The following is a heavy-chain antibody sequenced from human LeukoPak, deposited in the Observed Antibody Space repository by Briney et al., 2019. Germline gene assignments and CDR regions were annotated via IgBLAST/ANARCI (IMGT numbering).Heavy chain of an antibody. CDR1: GGSISSYY. Sequence: SETLSLTCTVSGGSISSYYWSWIRQPAGKGLEWIGRIYTSGSTNYNPSLKSRVTMSVDTSKNQFSLKLSSVTAADTAVYYCAREDRHCSTTSCLYYFDYWGQGTLVTVSS. V-gene: IGHV4-4*07. J-gene: IGHJ4*02. CDR2: IYTSGST. D-gene: IGHD2-2*01. CDR3: AREDRHCSTTSCLYYFDY.